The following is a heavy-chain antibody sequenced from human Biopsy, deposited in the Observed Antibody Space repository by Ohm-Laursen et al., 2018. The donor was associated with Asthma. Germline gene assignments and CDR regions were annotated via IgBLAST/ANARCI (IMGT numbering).Heavy chain of an antibody. J-gene: IGHJ6*02. CDR2: IYNDGRA. Sequence: SLRLSCTASEFSVSSSYMSWVRQAPGKGLEWVSVIYNDGRAYYADSVKGRFTVSRDNSKNTLFLQINSLRAEDTAVYYCTRTTTVTTTYAMDVWGRGTTVTVSS. D-gene: IGHD4-17*01. V-gene: IGHV3-53*01. CDR1: EFSVSSSY. CDR3: TRTTTVTTTYAMDV.